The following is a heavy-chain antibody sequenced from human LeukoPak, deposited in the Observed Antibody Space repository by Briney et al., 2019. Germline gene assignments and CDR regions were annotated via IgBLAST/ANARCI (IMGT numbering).Heavy chain of an antibody. V-gene: IGHV1-18*01. D-gene: IGHD1-1*01. CDR3: ARVQGYTPLGAFDI. J-gene: IGHJ3*02. CDR1: GYTFTSYG. Sequence: ASVKVSCKASGYTFTSYGISWVRQAPGQGLEWMGWISAYNGNTNYAQKLQGRVTMTTDTSTSTAYMELRSLRSDDTAVYYCARVQGYTPLGAFDIWGQGTMVTVSS. CDR2: ISAYNGNT.